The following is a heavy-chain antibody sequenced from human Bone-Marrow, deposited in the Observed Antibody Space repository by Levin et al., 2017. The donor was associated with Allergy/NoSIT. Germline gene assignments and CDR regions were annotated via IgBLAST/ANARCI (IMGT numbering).Heavy chain of an antibody. V-gene: IGHV3-66*01. CDR3: ARNGVGTAAGTP. J-gene: IGHJ4*02. CDR2: IYSGGDT. CDR1: GFSVGYNY. D-gene: IGHD6-13*01. Sequence: GESLKISCAASGFSVGYNYMTWVRQPPGKGLEWVSLIYSGGDTKYADSVKGRFTISRDSSKNAVFLQMNSLRGDDTAVYYCARNGVGTAAGTPWGQGTLVSVSS.